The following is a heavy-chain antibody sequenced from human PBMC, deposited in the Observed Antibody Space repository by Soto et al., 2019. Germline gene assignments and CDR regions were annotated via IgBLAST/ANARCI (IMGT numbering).Heavy chain of an antibody. V-gene: IGHV3-30-3*01. Sequence: QVQLVESGGDVVQPGRSLRPSCAVSGFTFNNYVIHWVLQAPGKGLEWVAVTASDGNKIYADSVKDRFTISRDSPNNKVNLEMNSLRSEDTAGYYGAREDDSSGYAGTFRHWGQGTLVTVSP. CDR1: GFTFNNYV. CDR2: TASDGNK. J-gene: IGHJ1*01. CDR3: AREDDSSGYAGTFRH. D-gene: IGHD3-22*01.